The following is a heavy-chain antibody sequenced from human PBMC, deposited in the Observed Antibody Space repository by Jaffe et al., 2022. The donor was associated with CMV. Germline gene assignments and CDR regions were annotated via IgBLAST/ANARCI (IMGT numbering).Heavy chain of an antibody. CDR1: GFTFSSYE. CDR2: ISSSGSTI. J-gene: IGHJ4*02. D-gene: IGHD3-22*01. Sequence: EVQLVESGGGLVQPGGSLRLSCAASGFTFSSYEMNWVRQAPGKGLEWVSYISSSGSTIYYADSVKGRFTISRDNAKNSLYLQMNSLRAEDTAVYYCAREKDYYDSSGYYLYYFDYWGQGTLVTVSS. V-gene: IGHV3-48*03. CDR3: AREKDYYDSSGYYLYYFDY.